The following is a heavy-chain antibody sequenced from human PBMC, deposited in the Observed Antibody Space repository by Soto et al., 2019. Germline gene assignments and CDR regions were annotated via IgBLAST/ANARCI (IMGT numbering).Heavy chain of an antibody. J-gene: IGHJ4*02. D-gene: IGHD3-9*01. CDR1: GDSISSGDYY. V-gene: IGHV4-30-4*01. CDR2: IYYTGNT. CDR3: ARLTFYDILAGYFFDS. Sequence: QVQLQESGPRLVKPSQTLSLTCTVSGDSISSGDYYWAWIRQPPGKGLEWTGHIYYTGNTHYNPSLRGRVSISVDRSKDKFSLNLSSVTAADTAVYFCARLTFYDILAGYFFDSWGQGALVTVSS.